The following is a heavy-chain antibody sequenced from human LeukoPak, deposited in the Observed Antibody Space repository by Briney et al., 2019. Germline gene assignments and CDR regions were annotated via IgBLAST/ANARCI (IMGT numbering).Heavy chain of an antibody. CDR1: GGSITNSY. D-gene: IGHD1-1*01. CDR2: INYSGST. CDR3: ARDPLSTNDFDI. Sequence: SETLSLTCTVSGGSITNSYWNWIRQSPGKGLEWIGFINYSGSTNYNPSLKSRVTISVDTSKNQFSLKLSSVTAADTAMYFCARDPLSTNDFDIWGQGTMVTVSS. V-gene: IGHV4-59*01. J-gene: IGHJ3*02.